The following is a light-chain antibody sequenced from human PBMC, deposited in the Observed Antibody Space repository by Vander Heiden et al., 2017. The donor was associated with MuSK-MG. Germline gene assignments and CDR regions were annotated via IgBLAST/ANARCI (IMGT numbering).Light chain of an antibody. Sequence: DITMPSSPASLSASVGDRVTITCRASQDIRESLNWYQQKPGKAPKLPIHDASNLETGVPSRFSGHGSGTDFSFTIHSLQPEDIGTYYCQHHYRLPYSFGQGTKLKIK. V-gene: IGKV1-33*01. CDR1: QDIRES. CDR3: QHHYRLPYS. J-gene: IGKJ2*03. CDR2: DAS.